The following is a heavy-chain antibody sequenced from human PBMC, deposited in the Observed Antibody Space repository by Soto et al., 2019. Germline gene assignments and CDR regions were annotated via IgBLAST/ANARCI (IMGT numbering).Heavy chain of an antibody. Sequence: GGSLRLSCAASGFTVSSNYMSWVRQAPGKGLEWVSVIYSGGSTYYADSVKGRFTISRDNSKNTLYLQMNSLRAEDTAVYYCARVLFPTLFDPWGQGTLVTVSS. CDR2: IYSGGST. V-gene: IGHV3-53*01. CDR1: GFTVSSNY. CDR3: ARVLFPTLFDP. J-gene: IGHJ5*02. D-gene: IGHD2-21*01.